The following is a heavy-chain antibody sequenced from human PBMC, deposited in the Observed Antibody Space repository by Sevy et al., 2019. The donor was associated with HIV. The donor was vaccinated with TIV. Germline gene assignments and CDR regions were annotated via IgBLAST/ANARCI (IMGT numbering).Heavy chain of an antibody. Sequence: GGSLRLSCAASGFIFSNYAMTWVRQAPGRGLEWVAIISADGGVKYYADSVKGRFTISRDNSDHTLSLQMNGLRTEESALYYCARENYYDSTSLGSFDVWGQGTMVTVSS. J-gene: IGHJ3*01. D-gene: IGHD3-22*01. CDR2: ISADGGVK. CDR1: GFIFSNYA. V-gene: IGHV3-30-3*01. CDR3: ARENYYDSTSLGSFDV.